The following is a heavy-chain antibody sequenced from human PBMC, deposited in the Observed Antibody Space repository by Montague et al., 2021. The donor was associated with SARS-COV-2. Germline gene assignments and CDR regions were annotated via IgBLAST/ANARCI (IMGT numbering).Heavy chain of an antibody. Sequence: SETLSLTCTVSSDSISISSSLSYWGWIRQSPGKGLEWIGYFYSVGSTDYNPSLKSRATISRDTSKNQFSLKVRSVTAADTAVYYCARETMTADAFDIWGQGTMVTVSS. V-gene: IGHV4-61*01. CDR2: FYSVGST. CDR1: SDSISISSSLSY. CDR3: ARETMTADAFDI. J-gene: IGHJ3*02. D-gene: IGHD1-14*01.